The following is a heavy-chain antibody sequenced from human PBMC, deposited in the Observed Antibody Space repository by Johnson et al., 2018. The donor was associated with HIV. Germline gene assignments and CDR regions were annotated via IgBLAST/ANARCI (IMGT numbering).Heavy chain of an antibody. J-gene: IGHJ3*02. Sequence: VQLVESGGGLIQPGGSLRLSCAASGFTVSSNYMSWVRQAPGKGLEWVSVIYSGGSTYYADSVKGRFTISRDNSKNTLYLQMNSLRPEDTAFYYCARGQSRSSGYYSGAFDIWGQGTMVTVSS. D-gene: IGHD3-22*01. CDR1: GFTVSSNY. CDR2: IYSGGST. V-gene: IGHV3-53*01. CDR3: ARGQSRSSGYYSGAFDI.